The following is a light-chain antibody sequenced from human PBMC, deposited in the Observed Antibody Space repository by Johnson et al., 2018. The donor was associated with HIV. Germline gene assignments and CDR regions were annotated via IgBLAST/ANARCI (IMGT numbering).Light chain of an antibody. CDR3: GTWDSSLSAGGV. CDR1: SSNVGSNY. J-gene: IGLJ1*01. V-gene: IGLV1-51*02. Sequence: QSVLTQPPSVSAAPGQKVTISYSGSSSNVGSNYVSWYQQLPGTAPKLLIYENNKRPSGIPDRFSGSKSGTSATLGITGLQTGDEADYYCGTWDSSLSAGGVFGTGTKVTVL. CDR2: ENN.